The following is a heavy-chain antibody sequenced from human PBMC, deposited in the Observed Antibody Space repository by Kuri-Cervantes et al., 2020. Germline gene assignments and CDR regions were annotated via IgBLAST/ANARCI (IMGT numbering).Heavy chain of an antibody. CDR3: ARGVEGFLDYFNY. CDR1: GGSISSYY. CDR2: IYYSGST. J-gene: IGHJ4*02. Sequence: ESLKISCTVSGGSISSYYWSWIRQPPGKGLEWIGYIYYSGSTNYNPSLKSRVTISVDTSKNQFSLRLTSVTAADTAVYYCARGVEGFLDYFNYWGQGTLVTVSS. D-gene: IGHD2-15*01. V-gene: IGHV4-59*01.